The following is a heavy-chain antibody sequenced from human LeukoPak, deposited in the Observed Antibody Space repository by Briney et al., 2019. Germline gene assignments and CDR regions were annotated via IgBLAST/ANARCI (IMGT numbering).Heavy chain of an antibody. Sequence: PSETLSLTCAVYGASFSGHYWNWIRQPPGKGLEWIGEINHSGNTNYNPSLKSRATISVDTSKNQISLRLSSGTAADPARYHFAGSPVDAAMRLSAFDSWGQGTMVTVSS. J-gene: IGHJ3*02. V-gene: IGHV4-34*01. CDR2: INHSGNT. D-gene: IGHD5-18*01. CDR3: AGSPVDAAMRLSAFDS. CDR1: GASFSGHY.